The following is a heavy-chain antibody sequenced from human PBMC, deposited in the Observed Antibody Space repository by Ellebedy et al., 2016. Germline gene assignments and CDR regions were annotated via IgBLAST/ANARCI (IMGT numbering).Heavy chain of an antibody. CDR2: IYYSGST. D-gene: IGHD5-24*01. CDR3: ARPEIEMATMVEDRYFDY. J-gene: IGHJ4*02. CDR1: GGSISSSSYY. V-gene: IGHV4-39*01. Sequence: SETLSLTCTVSGGSISSSSYYWGWIRQPPGKGLEWIGSIYYSGSTYYNPSLKSRVTISVDTSKNQFSLKLSSVTAADTAVYYCARPEIEMATMVEDRYFDYWGQGTLVTVSS.